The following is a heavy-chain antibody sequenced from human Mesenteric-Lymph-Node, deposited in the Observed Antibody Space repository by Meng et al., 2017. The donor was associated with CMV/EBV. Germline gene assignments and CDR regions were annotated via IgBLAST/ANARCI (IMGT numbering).Heavy chain of an antibody. V-gene: IGHV4-34*01. J-gene: IGHJ4*02. D-gene: IGHD1-14*01. CDR2: INHSGST. Sequence: QVQLQQWGAGLLKPSETLSLTCAVYGGSFSAYYWSWIRQPPGKGLEWIGEINHSGSTNYNPSLKSRITISVDTSKNQFSLKLTSVTAADTAVYFCASLAPLNNTKDKIPSGYWGQGTLDTVSS. CDR1: GGSFSAYY. CDR3: ASLAPLNNTKDKIPSGY.